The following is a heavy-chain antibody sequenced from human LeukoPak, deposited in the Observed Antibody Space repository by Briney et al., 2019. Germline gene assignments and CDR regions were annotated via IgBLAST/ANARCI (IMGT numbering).Heavy chain of an antibody. V-gene: IGHV4-34*01. J-gene: IGHJ4*02. CDR2: INHSGST. D-gene: IGHD3-22*01. CDR3: ARVYYDSSGSGYFDY. Sequence: GSLRLSCAASGFTFSSYAMSWVRQPPGKGLEWIGEINHSGSTNYNPSLKSRVTISVDTSKNQFSLKLSSVTAADTAVYYCARVYYDSSGSGYFDYWGQGTLVTVSS. CDR1: GFTFSSYA.